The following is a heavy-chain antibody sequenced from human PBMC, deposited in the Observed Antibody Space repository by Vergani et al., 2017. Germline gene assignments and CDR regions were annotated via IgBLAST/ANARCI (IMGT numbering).Heavy chain of an antibody. CDR3: ARDLIFTSRWIQLWTTLDY. CDR2: IYSGCST. D-gene: IGHD5-18*01. Sequence: EVQLVESGGGLVQPGGSLRLSCAASGFTVSSNYMSWVRQAPGKGLEWVSVIYSGCSTYYADSVKGRFTISRDNAKNSLYLQMNSLGAEDTAVYYCARDLIFTSRWIQLWTTLDYWGQGTLVTVSS. CDR1: GFTVSSNY. J-gene: IGHJ4*02. V-gene: IGHV3-66*01.